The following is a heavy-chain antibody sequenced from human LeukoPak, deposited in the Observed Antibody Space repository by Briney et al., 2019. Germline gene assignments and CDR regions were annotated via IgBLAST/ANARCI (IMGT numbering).Heavy chain of an antibody. J-gene: IGHJ4*02. CDR1: GFTFSSYG. CDR3: ATLISGWSLY. D-gene: IGHD6-19*01. Sequence: GGSLRLSCAASGFTFSSYGMSWVRQAPGKGLEWVSGISGSGGSTYYADSVKGRFSISRDNAKNTLYLQMNSLRAEDTAVYYCATLISGWSLYWGQGTLVTVSS. CDR2: ISGSGGST. V-gene: IGHV3-23*01.